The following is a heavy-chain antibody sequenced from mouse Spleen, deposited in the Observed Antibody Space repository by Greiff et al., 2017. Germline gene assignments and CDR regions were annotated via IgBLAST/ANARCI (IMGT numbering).Heavy chain of an antibody. CDR1: GYTFTSYW. CDR2: IDPSDSYT. CDR3: ASFTTVVAPGFAY. V-gene: IGHV1-69*01. J-gene: IGHJ3*01. Sequence: VQLQQPGAELVMPGASVKLSCKASGYTFTSYWMHWVKQRPGQGLEWIGEIDPSDSYTNYNQKFKGKATLTVDKSSSTAYMQLSSLTSEDSAVYYCASFTTVVAPGFAYWGQGTLVTVSA. D-gene: IGHD1-1*01.